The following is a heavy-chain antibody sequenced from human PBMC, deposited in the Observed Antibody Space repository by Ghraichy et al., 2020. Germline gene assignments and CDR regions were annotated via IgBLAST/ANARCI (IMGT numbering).Heavy chain of an antibody. CDR1: GFTFSSYS. V-gene: IGHV3-48*01. CDR2: ISSSSSTI. CDR3: ARDLGYSSG. D-gene: IGHD6-19*01. J-gene: IGHJ4*02. Sequence: GGSLRLSCAASGFTFSSYSMKWVRQAPGKGLEWVSYISSSSSTIYYADSVKGRFTISRDNAKNSLYLQMNSLRAEDTAVYYCARDLGYSSGWGQGTLVTVSS.